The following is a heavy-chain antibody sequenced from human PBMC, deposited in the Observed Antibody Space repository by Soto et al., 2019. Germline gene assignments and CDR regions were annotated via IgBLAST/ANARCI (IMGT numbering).Heavy chain of an antibody. J-gene: IGHJ4*02. D-gene: IGHD1-1*01. CDR3: AKSVYNWNDGFFDY. CDR2: ISYDGINK. V-gene: IGHV3-30*18. Sequence: PGGFLRLSCATSGFIFSSYGMHWVRQAPGKGLEWVAVISYDGINKYYSDSVKGRFTISRDNSKNTLYLQMNSLRAEDTAVYYCAKSVYNWNDGFFDYWGQGTLVTVSS. CDR1: GFIFSSYG.